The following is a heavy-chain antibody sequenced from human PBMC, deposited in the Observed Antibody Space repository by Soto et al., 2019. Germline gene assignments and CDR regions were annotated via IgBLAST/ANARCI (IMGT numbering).Heavy chain of an antibody. CDR3: ARDFYSNYFYYYYYGMDV. CDR1: GFTFSSYG. CDR2: IWYDGSNK. D-gene: IGHD4-4*01. J-gene: IGHJ6*02. V-gene: IGHV3-33*01. Sequence: TGGSLRVSCAASGFTFSSYGMHWVRQAPGKGLEWVAVIWYDGSNKYYADSVKGRFTISRDNSKNTLYLQMNSLRAEDTAVYYCARDFYSNYFYYYYYGMDVWGQGTTVTVSS.